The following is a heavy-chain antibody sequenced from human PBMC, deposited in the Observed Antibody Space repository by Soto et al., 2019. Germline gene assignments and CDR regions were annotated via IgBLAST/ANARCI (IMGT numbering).Heavy chain of an antibody. D-gene: IGHD3-10*01. J-gene: IGHJ4*02. V-gene: IGHV3-74*01. CDR1: GFTFSSYW. CDR3: ARANYYGSPGDFDY. CDR2: IYTDGSRA. Sequence: GSLRLSCAASGFTFSSYWMHWVRQAPGKGLVWVSRIYTDGSRADYADSVKGRFTISRDNAKNSVYLQMNSLRAEDTAVYYCARANYYGSPGDFDYWGQGTLVTVSS.